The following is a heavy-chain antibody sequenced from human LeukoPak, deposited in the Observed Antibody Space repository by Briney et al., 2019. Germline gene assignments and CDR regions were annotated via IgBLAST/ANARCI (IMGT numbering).Heavy chain of an antibody. D-gene: IGHD1-1*01. CDR1: GGSISSYY. Sequence: SEALSLTCTVSGGSISSYYWSWIRQPPGKGLEWIGYIYYSGSTNYNPSLKSRVTISVDTSKNQFFLKLSSVTAADTAVYYCARLSKTGTPNWFDPWGQGTLVTVSS. CDR2: IYYSGST. V-gene: IGHV4-59*01. CDR3: ARLSKTGTPNWFDP. J-gene: IGHJ5*02.